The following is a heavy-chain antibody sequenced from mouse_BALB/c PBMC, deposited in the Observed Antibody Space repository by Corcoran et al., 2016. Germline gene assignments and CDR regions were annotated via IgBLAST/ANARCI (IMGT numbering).Heavy chain of an antibody. D-gene: IGHD2-4*01. Sequence: QIQLVQSGPELKKPGETVKISCKASGYTLTNYGMNWVKQAPGKGLKWMGWINTYTGEPTYADDFKGRFAFSLETSASTAYLQINNLKNEDTATYFCAIYYDYAMDYWGQGTSVTVSS. V-gene: IGHV9-3-1*01. CDR3: AIYYDYAMDY. CDR1: GYTLTNYG. CDR2: INTYTGEP. J-gene: IGHJ4*01.